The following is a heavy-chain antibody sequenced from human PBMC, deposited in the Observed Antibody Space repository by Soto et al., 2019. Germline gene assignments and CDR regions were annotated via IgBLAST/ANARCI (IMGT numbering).Heavy chain of an antibody. CDR1: TYSISSGYY. V-gene: IGHV4-38-2*01. Sequence: SETLSLTCAVSTYSISSGYYWGWIRQPPGKGLEWIGSIYHSGSTYYNPSLKSRVTISVDTSKNQFSLKLSSTNAADTAVYYCARGTVVDTVPFDYWGQGALVTVSS. J-gene: IGHJ4*02. CDR2: IYHSGST. D-gene: IGHD2-8*02. CDR3: ARGTVVDTVPFDY.